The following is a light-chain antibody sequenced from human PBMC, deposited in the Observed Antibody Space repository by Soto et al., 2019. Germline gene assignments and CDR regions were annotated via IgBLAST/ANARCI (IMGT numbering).Light chain of an antibody. CDR3: SSYRSSSPLYV. J-gene: IGLJ1*01. CDR2: EVS. V-gene: IGLV2-14*01. Sequence: QSVLTQPASVSGSPGESITISCTGTSSDVGGYNSVSWYQQHPGKAPKLMIFEVSNRPSGVSNRFSGSKSANTASLTISGLQPEDEAYYYCSSYRSSSPLYVFGTGTKLTVL. CDR1: SSDVGGYNS.